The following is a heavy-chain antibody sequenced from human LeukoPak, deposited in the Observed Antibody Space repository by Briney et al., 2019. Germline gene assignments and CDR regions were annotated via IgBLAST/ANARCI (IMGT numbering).Heavy chain of an antibody. V-gene: IGHV1-2*02. CDR3: ARDGIGRVNWFDP. D-gene: IGHD2-15*01. J-gene: IGHJ5*02. CDR2: ISPDSGGT. Sequence: ASVKVSCTASGYTLTDYNIHWVRQAPGQGLEWMGWISPDSGGTKYAHKFQGRVTMTRDTPISTAYMELSSLRSDDAAVYYCARDGIGRVNWFDPWGQGTLVTVSS. CDR1: GYTLTDYN.